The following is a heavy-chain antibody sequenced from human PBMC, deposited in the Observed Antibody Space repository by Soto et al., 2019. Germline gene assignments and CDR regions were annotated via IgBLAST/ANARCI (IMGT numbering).Heavy chain of an antibody. D-gene: IGHD3-10*01. Sequence: GGSLRLSCAASGFTFSSYAMSWVRQAPGKGLEWVSSITSRSSYIYYADSMKGRFTISRDNAKNSLYLQMNTLRAEDTAVYYCARAYFYVGDDEDNYYYMDVWGKGTTVTVSS. J-gene: IGHJ6*03. V-gene: IGHV3-21*01. CDR3: ARAYFYVGDDEDNYYYMDV. CDR1: GFTFSSYA. CDR2: ITSRSSYI.